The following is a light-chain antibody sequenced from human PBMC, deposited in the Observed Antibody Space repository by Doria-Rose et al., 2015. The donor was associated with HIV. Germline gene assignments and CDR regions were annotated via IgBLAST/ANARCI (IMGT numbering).Light chain of an antibody. CDR2: WAS. CDR1: QSLLYTSKNY. J-gene: IGKJ3*01. V-gene: IGKV4-1*01. Sequence: VLTQHPESLGMSLRERATLNCKSNQSLLYTSKNYLAWYQQKPGQPPKLLIYWASTRQSGVPARFSGSGSGTDFTLTISSLEAEDVAVYYCQQYYDTPSFGPGTTVDIK. CDR3: QQYYDTPS.